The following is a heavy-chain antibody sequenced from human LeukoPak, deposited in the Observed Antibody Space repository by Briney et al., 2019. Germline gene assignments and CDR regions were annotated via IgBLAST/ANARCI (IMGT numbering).Heavy chain of an antibody. CDR2: IYTSGST. V-gene: IGHV4-4*07. Sequence: NPSETLSLTCTVSGGSISSYYWSWIRQPAGKGLEWIGRIYTSGSTNYNPSLKSRITMSVDTSKNQFSLKLSSVTAADTAVYYCARGIYYDSSGYDAFDIWGQGTMVTVSS. J-gene: IGHJ3*02. CDR3: ARGIYYDSSGYDAFDI. CDR1: GGSISSYY. D-gene: IGHD3-22*01.